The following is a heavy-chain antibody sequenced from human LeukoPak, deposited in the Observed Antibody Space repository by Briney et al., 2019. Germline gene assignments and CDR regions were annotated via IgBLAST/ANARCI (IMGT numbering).Heavy chain of an antibody. V-gene: IGHV4-59*01. Sequence: PSETLSLTCTVSVDSISGYYWSWIRQPPGKGLEWIGYMYYSGNTDYNPSLKSRLTTSLDTSKNQFSLKLSSVTAADTAVYYCARGKYYFDYWGQGTLVTVSS. CDR2: MYYSGNT. CDR1: VDSISGYY. CDR3: ARGKYYFDY. J-gene: IGHJ4*02.